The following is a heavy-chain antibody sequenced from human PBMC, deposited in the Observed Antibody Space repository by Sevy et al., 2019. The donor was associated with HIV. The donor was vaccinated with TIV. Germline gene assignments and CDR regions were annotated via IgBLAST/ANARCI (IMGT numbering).Heavy chain of an antibody. D-gene: IGHD5-18*01. V-gene: IGHV4-30-4*01. J-gene: IGHJ4*02. Sequence: SLTCSVSGVSFPGSPYYWSWIRQAPGKGLEWIGYMYDSGSTFYNPSLESRVIMSVDKSKTQFSLRLSSVTAADTAVYYRARRPDTILRGGFDRWGQGTLVTVSS. CDR1: GVSFPGSPYY. CDR3: ARRPDTILRGGFDR. CDR2: MYDSGST.